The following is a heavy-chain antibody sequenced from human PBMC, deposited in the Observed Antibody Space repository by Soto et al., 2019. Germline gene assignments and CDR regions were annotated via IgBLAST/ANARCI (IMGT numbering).Heavy chain of an antibody. Sequence: QVQLQESGPGLVKPSQTLSLTCTVSGGSISSGGYYWSWIRQHPGKGLEWIGYIYYSGSTYYNSSLKSRVTISVDTSKNQFSLKLSSVTAVDTAVYYCARVWDSSGPNFDYWGQGTLVTVSS. CDR3: ARVWDSSGPNFDY. D-gene: IGHD3-22*01. V-gene: IGHV4-31*03. CDR1: GGSISSGGYY. CDR2: IYYSGST. J-gene: IGHJ4*02.